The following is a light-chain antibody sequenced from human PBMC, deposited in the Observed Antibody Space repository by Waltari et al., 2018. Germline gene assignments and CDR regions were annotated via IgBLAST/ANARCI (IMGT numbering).Light chain of an antibody. J-gene: IGLJ3*02. CDR2: LEDSGND. Sequence: QPVLTQSSSTSASLGSSVKLTCTLDSGHSTYIIAWHQQQAGKAPRSLMKLEDSGNDIKGGGVPDRFSGSSSGADRYLAIFNLQSEDEADYYCETWDSNTRVFGGGTKLTVL. V-gene: IGLV4-60*03. CDR3: ETWDSNTRV. CDR1: SGHSTYI.